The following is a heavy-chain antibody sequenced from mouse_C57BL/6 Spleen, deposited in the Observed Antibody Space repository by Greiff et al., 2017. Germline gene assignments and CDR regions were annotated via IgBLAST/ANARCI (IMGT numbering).Heavy chain of an antibody. J-gene: IGHJ4*01. CDR3: AREGLLRYAMDY. V-gene: IGHV1-61*01. CDR1: GYTFTSYW. D-gene: IGHD1-1*01. CDR2: IYPSDSET. Sequence: QVQLQQSGAELVRPGSSVKLSCKASGYTFTSYWMDWVKQRPGQGLEWIGNIYPSDSETHYNQKFKDKATLTVDKSSSTAYMQLSSLTSEDSAVYYCAREGLLRYAMDYWGQGTSVTVSS.